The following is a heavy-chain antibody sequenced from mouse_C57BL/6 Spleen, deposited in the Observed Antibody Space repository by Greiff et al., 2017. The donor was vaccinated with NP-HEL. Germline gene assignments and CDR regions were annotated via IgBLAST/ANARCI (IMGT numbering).Heavy chain of an antibody. V-gene: IGHV1-4*01. CDR3: ARWVVATKNYFDY. J-gene: IGHJ2*01. D-gene: IGHD1-1*01. CDR2: INPSSGYT. CDR1: GYTFTSYT. Sequence: QVQLKESGAELARPGASVKMSCKASGYTFTSYTMHWVKQRPGQGLEWIGYINPSSGYTKYNQKFKDKATLTADKSSSTAYMQLSSLTSEDSAVYYCARWVVATKNYFDYWGQGTTLTVSS.